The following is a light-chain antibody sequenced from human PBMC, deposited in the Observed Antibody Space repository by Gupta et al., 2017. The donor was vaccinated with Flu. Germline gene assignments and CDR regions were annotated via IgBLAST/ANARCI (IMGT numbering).Light chain of an antibody. V-gene: IGLV3-21*02. CDR2: DDS. CDR1: NIGSKS. CDR3: QVWDSSSDHQV. Sequence: SYVLTQPPSVSVATGQTARITCGGNNIGSKSGHWYQQKPGPAPVLVVYDDSDRPSEIPERFSVSNAGNTATLTISRVAARYAADYYCQVWDSSSDHQVFGGWTKLTVL. J-gene: IGLJ2*01.